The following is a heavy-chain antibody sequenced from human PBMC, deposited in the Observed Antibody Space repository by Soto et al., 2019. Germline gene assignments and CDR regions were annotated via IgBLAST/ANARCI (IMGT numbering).Heavy chain of an antibody. CDR1: GYTFSIYG. Sequence: QVQLVQSGAEVKKPGASVKVSCKASGYTFSIYGFSWVRQAPGQGLEWMGWIGADNGDTNYAQNLQGRVTMTTDTSTTTAYMGLRSQTSDATAVYFCARDWKGAEGIDPWGQGTLVTVSS. CDR3: ARDWKGAEGIDP. V-gene: IGHV1-18*01. D-gene: IGHD1-1*01. J-gene: IGHJ4*02. CDR2: IGADNGDT.